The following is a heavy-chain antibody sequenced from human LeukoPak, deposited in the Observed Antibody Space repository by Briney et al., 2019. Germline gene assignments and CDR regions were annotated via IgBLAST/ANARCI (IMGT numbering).Heavy chain of an antibody. V-gene: IGHV1-69*05. Sequence: CSVKVSCEASGGTFSSYAISWVRQAPGQGLEWVAGIIRIFGTANYAQSLKGRVTITTDKATNSPYMQMSSLRSEDTAVYYCSRSRDVVTAMVTGYYYYSLDVWGKGTTVTVSS. CDR1: GGTFSSYA. D-gene: IGHD5-18*01. J-gene: IGHJ6*03. CDR2: IIRIFGTA. CDR3: SRSRDVVTAMVTGYYYYSLDV.